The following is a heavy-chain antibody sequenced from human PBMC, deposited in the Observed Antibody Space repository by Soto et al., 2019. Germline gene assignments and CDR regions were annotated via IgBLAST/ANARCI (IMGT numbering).Heavy chain of an antibody. CDR2: IYYSGSA. V-gene: IGHV4-31*03. CDR3: ARIRSGNHPDN. CDR1: GGSISSAGYF. D-gene: IGHD4-4*01. Sequence: QVQLQESGPGLVKPSQTLSLTCSVSGGSISSAGYFWSWIRQHPGKGLEWIGHIYYSGSAYYSPSIKSRVAISVETSRNQFSLNLSSVTAADTAVYYCARIRSGNHPDNWGQGTLVTVSS. J-gene: IGHJ4*02.